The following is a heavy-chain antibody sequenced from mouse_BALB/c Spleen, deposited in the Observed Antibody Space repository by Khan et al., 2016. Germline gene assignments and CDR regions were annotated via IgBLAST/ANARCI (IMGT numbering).Heavy chain of an antibody. Sequence: EVQLLESGPGLVKPSQSLSLTCSVTGYSITSGYYWNWIRQFPGNKLEWMGYISYDGSTNYNPSLKNRISITRDTTKNQFFLKMNSVTTEDTATXSCARNNGRSDGGAMDYWGQGTSVTVSS. V-gene: IGHV3-6*02. J-gene: IGHJ4*01. CDR3: ARNNGRSDGGAMDY. CDR1: GYSITSGYY. D-gene: IGHD1-1*01. CDR2: ISYDGST.